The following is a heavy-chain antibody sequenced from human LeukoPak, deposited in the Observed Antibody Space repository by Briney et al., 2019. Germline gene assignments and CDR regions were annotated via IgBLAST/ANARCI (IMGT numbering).Heavy chain of an antibody. CDR3: ARLEEGCGSGRRENYYYYYMDV. Sequence: SETLSLTCTVSGGSISNWSWIRQPPGKGLEWIGYIHYSGSTNYNPSLKSRVSISVDTSKNQFSLKLASVTAADTAVYYCARLEEGCGSGRRENYYYYYMDVWGKGTTVTISS. J-gene: IGHJ6*03. CDR2: IHYSGST. CDR1: GGSISN. V-gene: IGHV4-59*01. D-gene: IGHD3-10*01.